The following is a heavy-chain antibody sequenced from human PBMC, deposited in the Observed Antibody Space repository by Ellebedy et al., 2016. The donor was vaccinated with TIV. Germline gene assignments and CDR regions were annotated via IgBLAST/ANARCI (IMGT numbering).Heavy chain of an antibody. CDR2: ISSSGDST. J-gene: IGHJ4*02. D-gene: IGHD3-10*01. CDR3: VTRITRNY. Sequence: PGGSLRLSCTASGFTFGNYAMNWVRQAPGKGLEWVSGISSSGDSTYYADSVKGRFTISRDNSKNTLYLQMNSLRAEDTAVYYCVTRITRNYWGQGTLVTVSS. CDR1: GFTFGNYA. V-gene: IGHV3-23*01.